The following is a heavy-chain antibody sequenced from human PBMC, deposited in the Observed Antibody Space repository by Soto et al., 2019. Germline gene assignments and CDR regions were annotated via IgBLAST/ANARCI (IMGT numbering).Heavy chain of an antibody. D-gene: IGHD6-6*01. CDR3: ARDAPYSSSSLTNAFDI. CDR2: IWYDGSNK. CDR1: GFTFSSYG. Sequence: GGSLRLSCAASGFTFSSYGMHWVRQAPGKGLEWVAVIWYDGSNKYYADSVKGRFTISRDNSKNTLYLQMNSLRAEDTAVYYCARDAPYSSSSLTNAFDIWGQGTMVTVSS. V-gene: IGHV3-33*01. J-gene: IGHJ3*02.